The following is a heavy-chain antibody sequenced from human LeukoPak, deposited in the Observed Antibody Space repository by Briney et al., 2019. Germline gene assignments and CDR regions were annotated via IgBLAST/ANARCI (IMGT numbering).Heavy chain of an antibody. CDR2: ISHSSSTI. V-gene: IGHV3-48*01. CDR1: GFTFSSYS. CDR3: ASLYGDATSLDF. J-gene: IGHJ4*02. D-gene: IGHD4-17*01. Sequence: GGSLRLSCAASGFTFSSYSMNWVRQAPGKGLEWVSYISHSSSTIYYADSVKGRFTISRDNAKKSLYLQMDSLRAEDTAVYYCASLYGDATSLDFWGQGTLVTVSS.